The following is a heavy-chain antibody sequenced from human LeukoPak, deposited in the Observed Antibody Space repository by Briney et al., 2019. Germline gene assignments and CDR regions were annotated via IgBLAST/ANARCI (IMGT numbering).Heavy chain of an antibody. CDR1: GLTLSNYW. D-gene: IGHD3-16*02. V-gene: IGHV3-7*02. J-gene: IGHJ4*02. CDR2: INPHGSEE. Sequence: GGSLRLSCAVSGLTLSNYWMNWVRQAPGKGLEWVANINPHGSEERYVDSVEGRFTISRDNAKNSLYLQMNSLRAEDTAVYYCALWGTYRSYWGQGTLVTVSS. CDR3: ALWGTYRSY.